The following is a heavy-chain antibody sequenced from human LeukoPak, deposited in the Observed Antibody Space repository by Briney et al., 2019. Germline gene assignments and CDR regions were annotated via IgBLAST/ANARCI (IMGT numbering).Heavy chain of an antibody. D-gene: IGHD6-19*01. CDR1: GYTFSSYD. J-gene: IGHJ1*01. CDR3: ARRVGSGWPVQH. V-gene: IGHV1-8*01. Sequence: ASVKVSCKASGYTFSSYDIDWVRQATGQGLEWMGWMNPNSGNTGYAQKFQGRLNMTRNTSIDTAYMELSSLRSDDTAVYYCARRVGSGWPVQHWGQGTLVTVSS. CDR2: MNPNSGNT.